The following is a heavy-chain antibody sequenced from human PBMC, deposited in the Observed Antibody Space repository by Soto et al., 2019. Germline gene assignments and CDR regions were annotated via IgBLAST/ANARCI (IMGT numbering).Heavy chain of an antibody. Sequence: GGCLTPSCDLSGFIFSSNDIHCDRQAAGKGLEWVTFISYDGNTTYNENSVQSRFTTSRDNSKSMVNHEMGGLRPENTALYYCANDIDGFREKFFDYWGQGTLVTVSS. J-gene: IGHJ4*02. CDR3: ANDIDGFREKFFDY. CDR1: GFIFSSND. D-gene: IGHD5-12*01. CDR2: ISYDGNTT. V-gene: IGHV3-30-3*02.